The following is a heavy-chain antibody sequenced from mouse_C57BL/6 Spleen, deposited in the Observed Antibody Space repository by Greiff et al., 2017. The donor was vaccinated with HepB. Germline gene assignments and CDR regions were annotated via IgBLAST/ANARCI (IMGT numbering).Heavy chain of an antibody. V-gene: IGHV1-82*01. Sequence: VKLMESGPELVKPGASVKISCKASGYAFSSSWMNWVKQRPGKGLEWIGRIYPGDGDTNYNGKFKGKATLTADKSSSTAYMQLSSLTSEDSAVYFCAKDSSGYEGFAYWGQGTLVTVSA. CDR3: AKDSSGYEGFAY. CDR1: GYAFSSSW. D-gene: IGHD3-2*02. J-gene: IGHJ3*01. CDR2: IYPGDGDT.